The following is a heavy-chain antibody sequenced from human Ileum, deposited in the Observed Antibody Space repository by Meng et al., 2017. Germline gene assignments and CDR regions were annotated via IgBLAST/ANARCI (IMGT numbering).Heavy chain of an antibody. CDR2: IYYSGST. V-gene: IGHV4-30-4*01. D-gene: IGHD3-10*01. J-gene: IGHJ2*01. Sequence: QVQLQESGPGLLKSSQTLSLTCTVSGGSISIGDYYWSWVRQPPGKGLEWIRFIYYSGSTYSNPSLKSRVTMSIDTSKIQFSLELSSVTAADAAVYYCARYGGSGSYWHFDPWGRGTLVTVSS. CDR1: GGSISIGDYY. CDR3: ARYGGSGSYWHFDP.